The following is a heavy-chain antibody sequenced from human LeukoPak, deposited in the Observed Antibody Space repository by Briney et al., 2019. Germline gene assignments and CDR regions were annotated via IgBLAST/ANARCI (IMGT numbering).Heavy chain of an antibody. CDR2: MNPNSGNT. Sequence: ASVKVSCKASGYTFTNYDINWVRQATGQGLEWMGWMNPNSGNTGYEQKFLGRVTTTRDTSISTAYMELSSLRSEDTAVYYCARRIGSRFHYWGQGTLVTVSS. D-gene: IGHD6-6*01. V-gene: IGHV1-8*01. CDR1: GYTFTNYD. J-gene: IGHJ4*02. CDR3: ARRIGSRFHY.